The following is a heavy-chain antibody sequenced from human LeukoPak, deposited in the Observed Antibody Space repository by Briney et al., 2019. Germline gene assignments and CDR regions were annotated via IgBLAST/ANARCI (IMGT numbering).Heavy chain of an antibody. J-gene: IGHJ4*02. Sequence: GGSLRLSCAASGFTFSSYAMSWVRQAPGKGLVWVSRINIDGSSTIYADSVEGRFTISRDNAKNTLYLQMNSLRDEDTAVYYCARGGPSGSYFDYWGQGTLVTVSS. V-gene: IGHV3-74*01. CDR3: ARGGPSGSYFDY. CDR2: INIDGSST. D-gene: IGHD1-26*01. CDR1: GFTFSSYA.